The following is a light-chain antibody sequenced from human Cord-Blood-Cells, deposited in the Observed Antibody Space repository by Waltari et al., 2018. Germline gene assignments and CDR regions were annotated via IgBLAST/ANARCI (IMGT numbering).Light chain of an antibody. CDR2: AAS. CDR1: QSSSSY. V-gene: IGKV1-39*01. J-gene: IGKJ2*03. CDR3: QQSYSTPG. Sequence: DIQMTQSPSSLSASVGDRVTITCRASQSSSSYLNWYQQKPAKAPKLLIYAASSLQSVVPSRFSGSGSGTDFTLTISSLQPEDSANYYCQQSYSTPGFGQGTKLEIK.